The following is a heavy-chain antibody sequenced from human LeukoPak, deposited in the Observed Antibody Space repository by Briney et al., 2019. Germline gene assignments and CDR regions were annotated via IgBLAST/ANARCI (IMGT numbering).Heavy chain of an antibody. V-gene: IGHV4-34*01. CDR2: INHSGST. CDR1: GGSSSGYY. CDR3: ARKAVAAATHNWFDP. Sequence: SETLSLTCAVYGGSSSGYYWSWIRQPPGKGLEWIGEINHSGSTNYNPSLKSRVTISVDTSKNQFSLKLSSVTAADTAVYYCARKAVAAATHNWFDPWGQGTLVTVSS. D-gene: IGHD6-13*01. J-gene: IGHJ5*02.